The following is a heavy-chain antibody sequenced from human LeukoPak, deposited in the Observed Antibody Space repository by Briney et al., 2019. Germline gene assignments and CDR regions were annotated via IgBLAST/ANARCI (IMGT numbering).Heavy chain of an antibody. CDR1: GYTFTSYA. CDR3: ARDGPSIAAAGNY. CDR2: INAYNGNT. J-gene: IGHJ4*02. V-gene: IGHV1-18*01. Sequence: ASVKVSCKASGYTFTSYAMRWVRQAPGQRLEWMGWINAYNGNTNYAQKLQGRVTMTTDTSTSTAYMELRSLRSDDTAVYYCARDGPSIAAAGNYWGQGTLVTVSS. D-gene: IGHD6-13*01.